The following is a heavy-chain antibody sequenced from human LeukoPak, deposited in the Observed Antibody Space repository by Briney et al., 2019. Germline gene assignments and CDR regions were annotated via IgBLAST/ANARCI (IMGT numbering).Heavy chain of an antibody. D-gene: IGHD6-13*01. CDR2: ISYDGSNK. Sequence: PGGSVRLSCAASGFTFSSYAMHWVRQAPGKGLEWVAVISYDGSNKYYADSVKGRFTISRDNSKNTLYLQMNSLRAEDTAVYYCARKPSSSWFNWFDPWGQGTLVTVSS. CDR3: ARKPSSSWFNWFDP. CDR1: GFTFSSYA. J-gene: IGHJ5*02. V-gene: IGHV3-30*04.